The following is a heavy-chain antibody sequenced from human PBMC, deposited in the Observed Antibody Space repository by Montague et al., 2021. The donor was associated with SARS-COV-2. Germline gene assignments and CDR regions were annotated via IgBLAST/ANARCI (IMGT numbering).Heavy chain of an antibody. CDR3: AGSPAGIAAAGTVAAFDI. V-gene: IGHV4-39*01. J-gene: IGHJ3*02. Sequence: SETLSLTCTVSGGSISSSSYYWVWIRQRPGKGREWIGRIYYSSSTYYNPTLKSPVTVTVYTSKNQFSLKLSSVTATDTAVYDCAGSPAGIAAAGTVAAFDIWGQGTMVTVSS. D-gene: IGHD6-13*01. CDR1: GGSISSSSYY. CDR2: IYYSSST.